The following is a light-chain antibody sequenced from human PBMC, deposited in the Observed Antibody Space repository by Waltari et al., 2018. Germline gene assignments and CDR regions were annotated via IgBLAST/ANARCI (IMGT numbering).Light chain of an antibody. CDR1: QSVRTD. CDR3: QQYNDWPYT. J-gene: IGKJ2*01. CDR2: GTS. Sequence: EIVMTQSPVTLSVSPGARAALSSRPSQSVRTDLAWYQQRPGQTPRLLTYGTSTRATELPARCSGSGSGTEFTLTISSLQSEDFAVYYCQQYNDWPYTFGQGTKLEIK. V-gene: IGKV3-15*01.